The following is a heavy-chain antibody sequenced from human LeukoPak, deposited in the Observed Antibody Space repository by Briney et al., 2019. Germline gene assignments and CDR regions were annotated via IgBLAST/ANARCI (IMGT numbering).Heavy chain of an antibody. Sequence: GGSLRLSCAASGFTFSSYSMNWVRQAPGKGLEWVSSISSSSSYIYYADSVKGRFTISRDNAKNSLYLQMNSLRAEDTAVYYCAKDRAYSGPFDYWGQGTLVTVSS. CDR1: GFTFSSYS. D-gene: IGHD2-21*01. J-gene: IGHJ4*02. CDR3: AKDRAYSGPFDY. V-gene: IGHV3-21*01. CDR2: ISSSSSYI.